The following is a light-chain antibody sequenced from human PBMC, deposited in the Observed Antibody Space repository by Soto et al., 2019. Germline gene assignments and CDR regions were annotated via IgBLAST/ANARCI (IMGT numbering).Light chain of an antibody. CDR3: QQANSFPIT. J-gene: IGKJ5*01. V-gene: IGKV1D-12*01. CDR1: QGLSSW. Sequence: DIQMTQSPSSVSASVGDRVTITCRASQGLSSWLAWYQQKPGKAPKLLIYSGSSLQSGVSSRFSGSGGDTDFTLTITSLQPEDFATYYCQQANSFPITFGQGTRLEIK. CDR2: SGS.